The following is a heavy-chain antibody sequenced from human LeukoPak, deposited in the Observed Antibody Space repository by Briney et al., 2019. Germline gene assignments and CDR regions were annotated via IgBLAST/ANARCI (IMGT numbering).Heavy chain of an antibody. D-gene: IGHD6-19*01. CDR3: AKPVQWLANYYGMDV. J-gene: IGHJ6*02. CDR1: GFTFSNYA. Sequence: GGSLRLSCAASGFTFSNYAMHWVRQAPGKGLEWVAVISYDGSNKYYADSVKGRFTISRDNSKNTLYLQMNSLRAEDTAVYYCAKPVQWLANYYGMDVWGQGTTVTVSS. V-gene: IGHV3-30*18. CDR2: ISYDGSNK.